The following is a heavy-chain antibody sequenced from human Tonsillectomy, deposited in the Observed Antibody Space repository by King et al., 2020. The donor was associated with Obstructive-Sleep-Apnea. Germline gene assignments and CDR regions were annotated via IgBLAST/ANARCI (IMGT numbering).Heavy chain of an antibody. D-gene: IGHD6-19*01. Sequence: TLKESGPVLVKPTETLTLTCTVSGFSLSNARMGVSWIRQPPGKALEWLAHIFSNDAKSYSTSLKSRRTISKDPSKSQGVLTMTNMYPVDTATYYCSRTLAPRAVAGMEDGLDVWGQGTTVTVSS. V-gene: IGHV2-26*01. J-gene: IGHJ6*02. CDR3: SRTLAPRAVAGMEDGLDV. CDR1: GFSLSNARMG. CDR2: IFSNDAK.